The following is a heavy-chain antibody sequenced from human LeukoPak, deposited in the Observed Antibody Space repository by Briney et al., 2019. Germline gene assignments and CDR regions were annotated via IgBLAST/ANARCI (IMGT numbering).Heavy chain of an antibody. V-gene: IGHV4-38-2*01. CDR1: GYSISSGYY. CDR3: ARHFSRYSNYASAATSLDY. J-gene: IGHJ4*02. CDR2: IYHSGST. Sequence: PSETLSLXCAVSGYSISSGYYWGWILQPPGKGLEWIGSIYHSGSTYYNPSLKSRVTISVDTSKNQFSLKLSSVTAADTAVYYCARHFSRYSNYASAATSLDYWGQGTLVTVSS. D-gene: IGHD4-11*01.